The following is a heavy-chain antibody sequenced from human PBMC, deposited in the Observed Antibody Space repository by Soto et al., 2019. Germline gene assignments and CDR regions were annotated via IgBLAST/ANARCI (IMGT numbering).Heavy chain of an antibody. Sequence: EVQLLESGGGLVQPGGSLRLSCAASGFTFSSYAMSWVRLAPGKGLEWFSSIGGSGGTYYADSVKGRFTISRDNSKNMLYLHLNSLRAEDTAIYYCATGQGWSYYYDSWGQGTLVTVYS. CDR1: GFTFSSYA. D-gene: IGHD2-15*01. J-gene: IGHJ4*02. CDR3: ATGQGWSYYYDS. CDR2: IGGSGGT. V-gene: IGHV3-23*01.